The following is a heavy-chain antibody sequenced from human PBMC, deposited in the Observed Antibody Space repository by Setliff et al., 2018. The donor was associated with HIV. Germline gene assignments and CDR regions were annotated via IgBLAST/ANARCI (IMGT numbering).Heavy chain of an antibody. J-gene: IGHJ3*02. CDR2: IYYTGTT. V-gene: IGHV4-39*07. CDR1: GGSSSSSSFY. Sequence: PSETLSLTCTVSGGSSSSSSFYWGWIRQPPGKGLEWIGSIYYTGTTKYNPSLKSRVTMSVDTSKNQLSLKLSSLTAADTAVYYCARDRPPSTVDMLGAFDRWGQGTMVTVSS. D-gene: IGHD4-17*01. CDR3: ARDRPPSTVDMLGAFDR.